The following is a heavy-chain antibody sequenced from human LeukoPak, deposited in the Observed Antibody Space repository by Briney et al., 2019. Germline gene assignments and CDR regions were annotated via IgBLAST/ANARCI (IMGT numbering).Heavy chain of an antibody. D-gene: IGHD5-18*01. CDR1: GFMFDDYG. CDR2: INWSGAST. CDR3: ARAGTSGYSYPHS. Sequence: PGGSLRLSCAASGFMFDDYGMSWVRQDPGKGLEWVSGINWSGASTAYADSVKGRFIISRDNAKNSLYLQMNSLRAEDTALYYCARAGTSGYSYPHSWGQGTLVTVSS. V-gene: IGHV3-20*04. J-gene: IGHJ4*02.